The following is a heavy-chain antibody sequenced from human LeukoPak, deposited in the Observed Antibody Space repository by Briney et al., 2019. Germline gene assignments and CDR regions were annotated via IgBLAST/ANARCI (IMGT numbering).Heavy chain of an antibody. CDR2: ISGSGGST. J-gene: IGHJ4*02. D-gene: IGHD2-15*01. Sequence: GGSLRLSCAASGFTFSSYGMSWVRQAPGKGLEWVSSISGSGGSTYYADSVKGRFTISRDNSKNTLYLQMNSLRAEDTAVYYCAKAPVTSCRGAFCYPFDYWGQGTLVTVSS. CDR3: AKAPVTSCRGAFCYPFDY. CDR1: GFTFSSYG. V-gene: IGHV3-23*01.